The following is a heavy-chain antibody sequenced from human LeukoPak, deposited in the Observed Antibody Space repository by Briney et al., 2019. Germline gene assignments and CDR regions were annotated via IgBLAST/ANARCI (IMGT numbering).Heavy chain of an antibody. V-gene: IGHV4-38-2*02. Sequence: PSETLSLTCTVSGYSITRGYYWGWIRQPPGKGLEWIGSIYHSGRTFYNTPLKSRVTIPEDTSKNQFSLKLTSVTAADTAVYNCARRYLPATRFDYWVQGTLVNVSS. CDR3: ARRYLPATRFDY. J-gene: IGHJ4*02. CDR2: IYHSGRT. D-gene: IGHD5-24*01. CDR1: GYSITRGYY.